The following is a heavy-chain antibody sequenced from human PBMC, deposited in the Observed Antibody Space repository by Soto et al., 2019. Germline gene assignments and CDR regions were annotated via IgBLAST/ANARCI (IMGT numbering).Heavy chain of an antibody. CDR1: GDSVSRGHYY. J-gene: IGHJ6*02. V-gene: IGHV4-61*02. CDR3: ARGPRGYVYYHGMDV. Sequence: SETLSLTCTVSGDSVSRGHYYWTWIRQSAGKGLEWIGRIDTSGTTNYNPSLKSRVTMSVDASKNHFSLNLSSVTAADTAVYYCARGPRGYVYYHGMDVWGQGTTVTVSS. D-gene: IGHD3-10*01. CDR2: IDTSGTT.